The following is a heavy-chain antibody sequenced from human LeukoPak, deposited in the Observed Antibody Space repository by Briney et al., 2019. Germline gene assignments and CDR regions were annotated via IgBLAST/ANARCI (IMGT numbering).Heavy chain of an antibody. CDR3: ARDGGVGEDMVRGFIYVWLDP. Sequence: PSETLSLTCTVSGGSITSYYWSWIRQPAGQGLEWIGRIYTSGSADYNPSPQTRVAMSVDTSKKQFSRRMRYVASADAAVYYCARDGGVGEDMVRGFIYVWLDPWGQGNLVTLSS. J-gene: IGHJ5*02. D-gene: IGHD3-10*01. CDR1: GGSITSYY. CDR2: IYTSGSA. V-gene: IGHV4-4*07.